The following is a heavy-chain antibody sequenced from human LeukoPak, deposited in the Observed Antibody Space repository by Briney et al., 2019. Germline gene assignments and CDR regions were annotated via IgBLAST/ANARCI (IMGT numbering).Heavy chain of an antibody. CDR3: ARLVGTTLWGYAMDV. D-gene: IGHD1-1*01. CDR1: GGSFSGYY. Sequence: PSETLSLTCGVNGGSFSGYYWSWIRQPPGKGLEWIGEINHSGTTNYSPSLKSRVIMSVDASKKYFSLRLTSVTAADTAVYYCARLVGTTLWGYAMDVWGKGTTAVVSS. CDR2: INHSGTT. V-gene: IGHV4-34*01. J-gene: IGHJ6*04.